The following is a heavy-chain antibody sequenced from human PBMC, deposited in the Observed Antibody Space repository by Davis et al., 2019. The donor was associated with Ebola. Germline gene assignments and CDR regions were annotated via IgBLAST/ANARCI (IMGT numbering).Heavy chain of an antibody. D-gene: IGHD3-16*02. J-gene: IGHJ4*02. CDR3: AREIYDYIWGSYRPYFDY. V-gene: IGHV3-21*01. CDR1: GFTFSSYA. Sequence: GESLKISCAASGFTFSSYAMSWVRQAPGKGLEWVSSISSSSSYIYYADSVKGRFTISRDNAKNSLYLQMNSLRAEDTAVYYCAREIYDYIWGSYRPYFDYWGQGTLVTVSS. CDR2: ISSSSSYI.